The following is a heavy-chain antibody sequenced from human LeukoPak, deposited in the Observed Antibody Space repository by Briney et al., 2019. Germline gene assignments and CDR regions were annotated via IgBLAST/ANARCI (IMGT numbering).Heavy chain of an antibody. CDR3: ATLNYYYYYMDV. V-gene: IGHV4-39*07. J-gene: IGHJ6*03. CDR2: IYYSGST. Sequence: SETLSLTCTVSGGSISSSSYYWGWIRQPPGKGLEWIGSIYYSGSTYYNPSLKSRVTISVDTSKNQFSLKLSSVTAADTAVYYCATLNYYYYYMDVWGKGTTVTVSS. CDR1: GGSISSSSYY.